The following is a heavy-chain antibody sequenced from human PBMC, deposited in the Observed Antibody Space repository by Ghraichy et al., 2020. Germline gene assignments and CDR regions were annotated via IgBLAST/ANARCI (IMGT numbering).Heavy chain of an antibody. J-gene: IGHJ4*02. CDR3: AREPRDGDYFDY. Sequence: GGSLRLSCAASGFTFSSYSMNWVRQAPGKGLEWVSYISSSSSSIYFADSVKGRFTISRDNAKNSLSLQMNSLRDEDTAVYYCAREPRDGDYFDYWSQGTLVTVSS. CDR2: ISSSSSSI. V-gene: IGHV3-48*02. D-gene: IGHD4-17*01. CDR1: GFTFSSYS.